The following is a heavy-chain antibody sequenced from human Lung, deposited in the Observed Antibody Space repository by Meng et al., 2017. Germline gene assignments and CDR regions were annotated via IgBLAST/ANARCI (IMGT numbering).Heavy chain of an antibody. D-gene: IGHD3-10*01. Sequence: QMQLQESGPGRVKPSETLSLTCTVSGGSISSYYWSWFRQPPGKGLEWIGYIYYSGSTNYNPSLKSRVNISVDTSKNQFSLNQSSVTAADTAVYYCARGGWSLDYWGQGTLVTVSS. V-gene: IGHV4-59*08. CDR3: ARGGWSLDY. CDR1: GGSISSYY. CDR2: IYYSGST. J-gene: IGHJ4*02.